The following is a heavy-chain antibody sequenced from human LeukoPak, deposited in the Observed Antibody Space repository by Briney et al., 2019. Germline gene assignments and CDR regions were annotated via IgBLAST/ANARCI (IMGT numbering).Heavy chain of an antibody. Sequence: PGRSLRLSCAASGFTFSSYAMHWVRQAPGKGLEWVAVISYDGSNKYYADSVKGRFTISRDNSKNTLYLQMNSLRAEDTAVYYCARGHGGEWRYFDYWGQGTLVTVSS. CDR3: ARGHGGEWRYFDY. CDR1: GFTFSSYA. J-gene: IGHJ4*02. CDR2: ISYDGSNK. V-gene: IGHV3-30*01. D-gene: IGHD4-17*01.